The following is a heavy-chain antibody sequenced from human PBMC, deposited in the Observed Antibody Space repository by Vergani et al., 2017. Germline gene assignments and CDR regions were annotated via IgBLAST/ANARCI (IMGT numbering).Heavy chain of an antibody. V-gene: IGHV3-30*18. J-gene: IGHJ4*02. CDR1: GFTFSSYG. Sequence: QVQLVESGGGVVQPGRSLRLSCAASGFTFSSYGMHWVRQAPGKGLEWVAVISYDGSNKYYADSVKGRFTISRDNSKNTLDLQMNSLRAEDTAVYYCAKDFFVAGTSIDYWGQGTLVTVSS. D-gene: IGHD6-19*01. CDR2: ISYDGSNK. CDR3: AKDFFVAGTSIDY.